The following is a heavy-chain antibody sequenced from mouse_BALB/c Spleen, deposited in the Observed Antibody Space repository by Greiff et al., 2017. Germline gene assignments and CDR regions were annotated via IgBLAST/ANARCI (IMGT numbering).Heavy chain of an antibody. J-gene: IGHJ4*01. CDR2: IWGDGST. V-gene: IGHV2-6-7*01. Sequence: VQLVESGPGLVAPSQSLSITCTVSGFSLTGYGVNWVRQPPGKGLEWLGMIWGDGSTDYNSALKSRLSISKDNSKSQVFLKMNSLQTDDTARYYCATYDYDGYYAMDYWGQGTSVTVSS. CDR1: GFSLTGYG. D-gene: IGHD2-4*01. CDR3: ATYDYDGYYAMDY.